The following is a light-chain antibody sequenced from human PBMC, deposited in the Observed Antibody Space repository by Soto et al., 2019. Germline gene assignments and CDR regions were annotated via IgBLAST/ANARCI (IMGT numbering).Light chain of an antibody. CDR3: QTRGTGTWV. J-gene: IGLJ3*02. CDR2: LNSDGSH. CDR1: SGHSSYA. Sequence: QPVLTQSPSASASLGASVKLTCTLSSGHSSYAIAWHQQQPEKGPRYLMKLNSDGSHSKGDGIPDRFSGSSSGAERYLTISSLQSEDEADYYCQTRGTGTWVFGGGTKLTVL. V-gene: IGLV4-69*01.